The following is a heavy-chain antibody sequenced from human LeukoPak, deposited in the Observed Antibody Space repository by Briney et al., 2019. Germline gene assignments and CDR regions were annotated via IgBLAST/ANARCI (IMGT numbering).Heavy chain of an antibody. CDR3: AKGPWGSSTNGIDY. J-gene: IGHJ4*02. CDR2: ISWRSGSI. D-gene: IGHD2-2*01. V-gene: IGHV3-9*01. CDR1: GFTFDDYA. Sequence: GRSLRLSCAASGFTFDDYAMHWVRQAPGKGLEWVSGISWRSGSIGYADSVKGRFTISRDNAKNSLYLQMNSLRAEDTALYYCAKGPWGSSTNGIDYWGQGTLVTVSS.